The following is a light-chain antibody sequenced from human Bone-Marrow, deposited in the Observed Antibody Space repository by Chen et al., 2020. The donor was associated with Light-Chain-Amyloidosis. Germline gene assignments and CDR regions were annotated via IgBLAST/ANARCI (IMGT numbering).Light chain of an antibody. CDR3: QSYANSLSGRVV. CDR1: SSNIGAGFS. J-gene: IGLJ2*01. Sequence: QSVLTQPHSGSGAPGHRVTSSCTGSSSNIGAGFSVHWYQQLAGTVPKLLIYGNINRPSGVRARLSGSKSGTSASLAITVLRAEDEDDYYCQSYANSLSGRVVFGGGTKLTVL. V-gene: IGLV1-40*01. CDR2: GNI.